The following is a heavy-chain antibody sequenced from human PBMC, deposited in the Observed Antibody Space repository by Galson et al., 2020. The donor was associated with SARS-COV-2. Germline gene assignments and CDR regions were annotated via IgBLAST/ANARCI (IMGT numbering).Heavy chain of an antibody. CDR3: VSGMYCSGDSCYG. CDR1: GVTLSSYW. J-gene: IGHJ4*02. V-gene: IGHV3-74*01. CDR2: INSDGTTT. Sequence: GGSLRLSCAASGVTLSSYWMPWIRQVPGKGLVWVALINSDGTTTSYAESVKGRFTISRDNAKNTLYLQMNSLRAEDTAIYYCVSGMYCSGDSCYGWGQGTLVTVSS. D-gene: IGHD2-15*01.